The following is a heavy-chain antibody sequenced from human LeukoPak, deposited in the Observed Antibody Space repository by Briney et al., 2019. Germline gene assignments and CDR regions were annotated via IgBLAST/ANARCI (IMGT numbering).Heavy chain of an antibody. CDR1: GYTFTSYD. Sequence: ASVKVSCKAPGYTFTSYDVNWVRQAPGQGLEWMGWMNPNSGNTGYAQKFQGRVTMTRDMSTSTVYMELSSLRSEDTAVYYCARTSIAVAGTGDIWGQGTMVTVSS. V-gene: IGHV1-8*01. CDR2: MNPNSGNT. CDR3: ARTSIAVAGTGDI. J-gene: IGHJ3*02. D-gene: IGHD6-19*01.